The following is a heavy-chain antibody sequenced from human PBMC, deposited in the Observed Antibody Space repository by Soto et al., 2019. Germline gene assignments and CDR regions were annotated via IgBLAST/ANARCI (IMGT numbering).Heavy chain of an antibody. CDR3: VRVRVWFGDGRWVSFDP. CDR2: IKQDGSEK. CDR1: GFIFSTSW. J-gene: IGHJ5*02. D-gene: IGHD3-10*01. V-gene: IGHV3-7*03. Sequence: EVELVESGGGLVQPGGSLRLSCAASGFIFSTSWMGWVRQAPGKGLEWVAQIKQDGSEKYYVGSVEGRFTVSTDNAKNSLRVQMDSLRVEDTPAYYCVRVRVWFGDGRWVSFDPWGKGARISFSS.